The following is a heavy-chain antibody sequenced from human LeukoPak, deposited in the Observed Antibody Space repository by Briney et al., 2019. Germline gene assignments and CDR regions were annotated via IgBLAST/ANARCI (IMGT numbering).Heavy chain of an antibody. D-gene: IGHD3-10*01. Sequence: GGSLRLSCAASGFTFSSYGMHWVRQAPGKGLEWVAVISYDGSNKYYADSVKGRFTISRDNSKNTLYLQMNSLRAEDTAVCYCAKEKEFYFDYWGQGTLVTVSS. V-gene: IGHV3-30*18. CDR1: GFTFSSYG. J-gene: IGHJ4*02. CDR3: AKEKEFYFDY. CDR2: ISYDGSNK.